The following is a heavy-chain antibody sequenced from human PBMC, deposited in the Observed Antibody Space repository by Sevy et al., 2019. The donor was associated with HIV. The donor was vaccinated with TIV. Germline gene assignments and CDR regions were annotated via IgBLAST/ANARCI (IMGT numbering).Heavy chain of an antibody. Sequence: GGSLRLSCAASGFTFSNFLMYWVHQAPGKGLEWVAGISYDGSNKYYADSVKGRFTISRDNSKNTLYLQMNSLRDEDTAKYYCARDRESSSWLDYWGQGTLVTVSS. V-gene: IGHV3-30-3*01. D-gene: IGHD6-13*01. CDR2: ISYDGSNK. CDR3: ARDRESSSWLDY. J-gene: IGHJ4*02. CDR1: GFTFSNFL.